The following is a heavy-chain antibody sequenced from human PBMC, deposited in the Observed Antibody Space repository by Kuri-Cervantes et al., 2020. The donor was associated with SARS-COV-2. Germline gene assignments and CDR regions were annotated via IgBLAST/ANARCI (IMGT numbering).Heavy chain of an antibody. Sequence: ASVKVSCKASGYTFTAHHIHWVRQAPGQGLEWVGWIDPNSGDTKYAQKFQGRVTMTRDTSISTLYMELNRLKPDDTAVYFCARESHPRPFWGDYPYFHQWGQGSLVTVSS. CDR1: GYTFTAHH. J-gene: IGHJ4*02. D-gene: IGHD3-3*01. CDR3: ARESHPRPFWGDYPYFHQ. V-gene: IGHV1-2*02. CDR2: IDPNSGDT.